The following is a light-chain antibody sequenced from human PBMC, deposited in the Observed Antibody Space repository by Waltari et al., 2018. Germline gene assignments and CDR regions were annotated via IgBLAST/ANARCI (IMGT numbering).Light chain of an antibody. J-gene: IGKJ3*01. Sequence: EIVLTQSPATLSLSPGERATLSCRASQSVSSYLAWYQQKPGQAPRLLIYDASNRATCIPARFSGSGSGTDFTLTISSLEPEDFAVYYCQQRSNWPIFTFGPGTKVDIK. CDR3: QQRSNWPIFT. V-gene: IGKV3-11*01. CDR1: QSVSSY. CDR2: DAS.